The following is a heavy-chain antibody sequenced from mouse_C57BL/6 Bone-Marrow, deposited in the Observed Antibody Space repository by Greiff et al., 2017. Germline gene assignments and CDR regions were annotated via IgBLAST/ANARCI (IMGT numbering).Heavy chain of an antibody. V-gene: IGHV1-64*01. CDR2: IHPNSGST. CDR3: AREEYYGSSPFAY. J-gene: IGHJ3*01. Sequence: QVQLQQPGAELVKPGASVKLSCKASGYTFTSYWMHWVKQRPGQGLEWIGMIHPNSGSTNYNEKFKSKATLTVDKSSSTAYMQLSSLTSEDSAVYYCAREEYYGSSPFAYWGQGTLVTVSA. CDR1: GYTFTSYW. D-gene: IGHD1-1*01.